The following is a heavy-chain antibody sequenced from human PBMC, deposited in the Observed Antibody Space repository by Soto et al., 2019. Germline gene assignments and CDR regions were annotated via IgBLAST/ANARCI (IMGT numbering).Heavy chain of an antibody. V-gene: IGHV3-23*01. CDR2: ISGNGVST. CDR1: AFTFSNYA. D-gene: IGHD3-10*01. Sequence: PGGSLRLSCAASAFTFSNYAMNWVRQAPGKGLEWVSGISGNGVSTYYADSVRGRFAISRDNSKNTLYLQMNNLRAEDTAVYYCAKVDIYYGSGSYYGGMDVWGQGTTVTVSS. CDR3: AKVDIYYGSGSYYGGMDV. J-gene: IGHJ6*02.